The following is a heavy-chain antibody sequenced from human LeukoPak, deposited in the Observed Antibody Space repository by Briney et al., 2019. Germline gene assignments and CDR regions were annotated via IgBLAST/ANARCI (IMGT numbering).Heavy chain of an antibody. CDR3: ARLKQQLVRLLSRDTTYYYYYYMDV. Sequence: GGSLRLSCAASGLTFSSYWMSWVRQAPGKGLEWVANIKQDGSEKYYVDSVKGRFTISRDNAKNSLYLQMNSLRAEDTAVYYCARLKQQLVRLLSRDTTYYYYYYMDVWGKGTTVTVSS. D-gene: IGHD6-13*01. V-gene: IGHV3-7*01. CDR2: IKQDGSEK. J-gene: IGHJ6*03. CDR1: GLTFSSYW.